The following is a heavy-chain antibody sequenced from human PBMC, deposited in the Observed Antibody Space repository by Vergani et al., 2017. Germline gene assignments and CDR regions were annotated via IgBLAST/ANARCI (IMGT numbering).Heavy chain of an antibody. CDR3: AHRGGTGECDY. D-gene: IGHD2-15*01. CDR1: GFSLSNARMG. Sequence: QVTLKESGPVLVNPTETLTLTCTVSGFSLSNARMGVSWIRQPPGKALEWLAHIFSNDVKSYSTSLKSSLTISKDTSKSQVVLTMTSMDPVDTATYYCAHRGGTGECDYWGQGTLVTVSS. J-gene: IGHJ4*02. V-gene: IGHV2-26*01. CDR2: IFSNDVK.